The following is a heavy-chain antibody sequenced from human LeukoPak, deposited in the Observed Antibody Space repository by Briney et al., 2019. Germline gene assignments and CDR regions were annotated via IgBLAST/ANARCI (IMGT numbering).Heavy chain of an antibody. Sequence: SQTLSLTCTVSGGSISSGTYYWGWIRQPAGKELERLGRIYGSGSTNYNPSLKSRVTISLDTSKNHFSLKLSSVTAADTAVYYCAGLADSVGATMYSFNVWGQGTMVTVSS. CDR1: GGSISSGTYY. V-gene: IGHV4-61*02. J-gene: IGHJ3*01. CDR3: AGLADSVGATMYSFNV. CDR2: IYGSGST. D-gene: IGHD1-26*01.